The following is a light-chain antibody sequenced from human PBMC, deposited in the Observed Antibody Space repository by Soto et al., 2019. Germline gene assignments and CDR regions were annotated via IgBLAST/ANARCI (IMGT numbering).Light chain of an antibody. Sequence: DIHMTQSPSPLSASVGDRVTITCRASQSISSWLAWYQQKPGKAPKLLIYDASSLESGVPSRFSGSGSGTEFTLTISSLQPDDFATYYCQQYNSYPYTFGQGTKVDXK. CDR3: QQYNSYPYT. CDR2: DAS. J-gene: IGKJ2*01. V-gene: IGKV1-5*01. CDR1: QSISSW.